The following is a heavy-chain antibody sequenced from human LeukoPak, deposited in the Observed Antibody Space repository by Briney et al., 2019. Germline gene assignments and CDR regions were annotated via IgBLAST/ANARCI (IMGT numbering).Heavy chain of an antibody. CDR3: ARDSGYDGNYYYYYYMDV. D-gene: IGHD5-12*01. V-gene: IGHV4-59*01. Sequence: SETLSLTCTVSGGSITSYYWSWIRQPPGKGLEWIGYIYYNGSTNYNPSLKSRVTISVDTSKNQFSLKLSSVTAADTAVYYCARDSGYDGNYYYYYYMDVWGKGTTVTISS. CDR2: IYYNGST. J-gene: IGHJ6*03. CDR1: GGSITSYY.